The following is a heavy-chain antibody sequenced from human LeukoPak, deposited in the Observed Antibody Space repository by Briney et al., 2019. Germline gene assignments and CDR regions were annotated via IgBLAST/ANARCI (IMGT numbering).Heavy chain of an antibody. CDR2: VSYSGNT. CDR3: ARGYCSSTSCIFDY. CDR1: GGSISSYS. J-gene: IGHJ4*02. V-gene: IGHV4-59*01. Sequence: SETLSLTCTVSGGSISSYSWTWIRQPPGKGLEWIEYVSYSGNTNYNPSLKSRVTISLDTSKNQFSLRLSSVTAADTAMYYCARGYCSSTSCIFDYWGQGTLVTVSS. D-gene: IGHD2-2*01.